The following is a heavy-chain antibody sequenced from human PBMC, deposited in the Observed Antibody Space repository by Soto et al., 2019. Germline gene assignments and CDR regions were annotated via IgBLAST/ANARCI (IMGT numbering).Heavy chain of an antibody. V-gene: IGHV3-30*18. CDR1: GFTFSAYG. Sequence: GGSLRLSCAASGFTFSAYGMHWVRQAPGKGLEWVAVISHDGSDKYYADSAKGRLTVSRDNSRNTLFLQMNSLRAEDTAVYYCAKDLLSCGGYYLENWGQGTLVTVSS. J-gene: IGHJ4*02. CDR3: AKDLLSCGGYYLEN. D-gene: IGHD3-3*01. CDR2: ISHDGSDK.